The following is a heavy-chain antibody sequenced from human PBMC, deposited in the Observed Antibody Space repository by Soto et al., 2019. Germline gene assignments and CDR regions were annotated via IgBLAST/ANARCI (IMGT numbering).Heavy chain of an antibody. Sequence: EVQLVESGGGLVKPGGSLRLSCAASGFTFSSYSMNWVRQAPGKGLEWVSSISSSSSYIYYADSVKGRFTISRDNAKNSLYLQMNSLRAEDTAVYYCARDPGPLVVPAHPGNYWGQGTLVTVSS. CDR2: ISSSSSYI. V-gene: IGHV3-21*01. CDR3: ARDPGPLVVPAHPGNY. J-gene: IGHJ4*02. D-gene: IGHD2-2*01. CDR1: GFTFSSYS.